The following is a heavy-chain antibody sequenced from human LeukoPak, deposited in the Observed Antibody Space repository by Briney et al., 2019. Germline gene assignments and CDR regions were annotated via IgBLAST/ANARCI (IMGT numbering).Heavy chain of an antibody. J-gene: IGHJ4*02. CDR1: GASISGYW. D-gene: IGHD1-26*01. CDR2: IYTSGST. V-gene: IGHV4-4*07. CDR3: VRQKPSGSYFFDY. Sequence: PSETLSLTCDVSGASISGYWWSWIRQPAGKGLEWIGRIYTSGSTNYNPSLKSRVTMSVDTSKNQFSLKLSSVTAADTAVYYCVRQKPSGSYFFDYWGQGTLVTVSS.